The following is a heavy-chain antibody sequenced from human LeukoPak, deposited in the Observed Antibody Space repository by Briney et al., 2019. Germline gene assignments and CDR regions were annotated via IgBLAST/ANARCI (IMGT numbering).Heavy chain of an antibody. Sequence: GGSLRLSCAASGFTFSSYAMNWVRQAPGKGLEWVSTISGSGGSTYYADSVKGRFTISRDNSKNTLYLQMNSLRAEDTAVYYCAKDRRGYTDYWGQGTLVTVSS. CDR1: GFTFSSYA. CDR2: ISGSGGST. D-gene: IGHD5-12*01. CDR3: AKDRRGYTDY. J-gene: IGHJ4*02. V-gene: IGHV3-23*01.